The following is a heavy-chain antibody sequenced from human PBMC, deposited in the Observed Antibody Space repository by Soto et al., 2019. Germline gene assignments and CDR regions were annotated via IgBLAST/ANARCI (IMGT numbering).Heavy chain of an antibody. Sequence: GGSLRLSCAASGITFSSYAMSWVRQTPGKGLEWVSGILGSGGSTFYADSVKGRFTISRDNSKNTLYMQMNSLRAEDTAIYYCARKGPPRDAFDIWGQGTMVTVSS. CDR3: ARKGPPRDAFDI. V-gene: IGHV3-23*01. CDR1: GITFSSYA. J-gene: IGHJ3*02. CDR2: ILGSGGST.